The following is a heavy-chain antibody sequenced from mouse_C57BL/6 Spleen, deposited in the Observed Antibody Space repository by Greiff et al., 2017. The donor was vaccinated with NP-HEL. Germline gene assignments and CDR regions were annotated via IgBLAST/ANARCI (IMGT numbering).Heavy chain of an antibody. Sequence: QVQLQQSGPELVKPGASVKLSCKASGYTFTSYDINWVKQRPGQGLEWIGWIYPRDGSTKYNEKFKGKATLTVDTSSSTAYMELHSLTSEDSAVYFCAKRGYDSYHAFSFDYWGQGTTLTVSS. CDR1: GYTFTSYD. CDR2: IYPRDGST. D-gene: IGHD2-3*01. J-gene: IGHJ2*01. CDR3: AKRGYDSYHAFSFDY. V-gene: IGHV1-85*01.